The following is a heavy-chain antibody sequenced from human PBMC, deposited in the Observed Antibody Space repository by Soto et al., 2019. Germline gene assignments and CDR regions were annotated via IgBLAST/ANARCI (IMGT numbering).Heavy chain of an antibody. V-gene: IGHV3-74*01. CDR1: GFTFSSYW. CDR2: IDEYGSTI. CDR3: TRDIGGKGAY. Sequence: PGGSLRLSCAAFGFTFSSYWMHWVRQVPGKGLLWVSRIDEYGSTINYADSVKGRFTISRDNARNTLYLEMNSLRAEDTALYYCTRDIGGKGAYWGPGTLVTVSS. J-gene: IGHJ4*02. D-gene: IGHD3-10*01.